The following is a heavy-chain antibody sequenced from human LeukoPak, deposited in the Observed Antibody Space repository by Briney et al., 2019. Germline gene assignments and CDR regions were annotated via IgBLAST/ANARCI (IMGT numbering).Heavy chain of an antibody. V-gene: IGHV3-7*03. D-gene: IGHD2-15*01. CDR3: ARDPCSGGSCYNY. J-gene: IGHJ4*02. Sequence: GGSLRLSCAASGFTFSSYWMSWVRQAPGKGLEWVANIKQDGSEKYYVDSVKGRFTISRDNAKSSLYLQMNSLRAEDTAVYYCARDPCSGGSCYNYWGQGTLVTVSS. CDR1: GFTFSSYW. CDR2: IKQDGSEK.